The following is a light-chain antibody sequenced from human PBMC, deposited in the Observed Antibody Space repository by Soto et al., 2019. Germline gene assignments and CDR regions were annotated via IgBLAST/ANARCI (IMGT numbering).Light chain of an antibody. J-gene: IGKJ1*01. Sequence: DIQMTQSPSTLSASVGDRVTITCRASQNIRSRLAWFQQKPGTAPKVLIYHASNLQSGVPSRFSGSGSGTEFTLTISSLQPDDFATYYCQQYNSYSFGQGTKVDIK. CDR3: QQYNSYS. V-gene: IGKV1-5*01. CDR2: HAS. CDR1: QNIRSR.